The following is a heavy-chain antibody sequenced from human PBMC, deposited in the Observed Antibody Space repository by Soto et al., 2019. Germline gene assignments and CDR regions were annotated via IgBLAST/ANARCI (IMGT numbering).Heavy chain of an antibody. CDR2: MYYSGTT. J-gene: IGHJ6*02. Sequence: QVQLQESGPGLMKPSQTLSLTCTVSGASISRGAYYWSWNRQHPGKGLEWIGHMYYSGTTYYNPSLKTRVIISVDTSKNQFSLKLTSVTAADTAVFFCARASITMARGPYMDVWGQGTTVTVSS. CDR3: ARASITMARGPYMDV. V-gene: IGHV4-31*03. D-gene: IGHD3-10*01. CDR1: GASISRGAYY.